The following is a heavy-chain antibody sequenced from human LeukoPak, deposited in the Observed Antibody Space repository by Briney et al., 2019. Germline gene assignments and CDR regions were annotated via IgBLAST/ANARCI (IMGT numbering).Heavy chain of an antibody. J-gene: IGHJ4*02. V-gene: IGHV4-59*01. CDR2: IYYSGST. D-gene: IGHD3-22*01. Sequence: PSETLSLTCTVSGGSISSYYWSWIRQPPGKGLEWIGYIYYSGSTNYNPSLKSRVTISVDTSKNQFSLKLSSVTAADTAAYYCARSPSDYYDSSGYVDWGQGTLVTVSS. CDR3: ARSPSDYYDSSGYVD. CDR1: GGSISSYY.